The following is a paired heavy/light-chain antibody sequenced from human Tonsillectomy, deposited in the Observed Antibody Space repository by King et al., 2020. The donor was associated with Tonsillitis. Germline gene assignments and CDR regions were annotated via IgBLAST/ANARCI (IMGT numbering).Heavy chain of an antibody. J-gene: IGHJ6*03. V-gene: IGHV3-21*06. D-gene: IGHD6-6*01. CDR2: ISSRSSHM. CDR1: GFTFSDYS. Sequence: LVESGGGLVKPGGSLRLSCAASGFTFSDYSMNWVRQAPGKGLEWVSSISSRSSHMYHADSVKGRFTISRENTKNSLYLQMNSLRAEDTAVYYCSRRGSSSVSDSFYMEVWGKGTTVTVSS. CDR3: SRRGSSSVSDSFYMEV.
Light chain of an antibody. J-gene: IGLJ2*01. V-gene: IGLV3-1*01. CDR1: KLGDKY. Sequence: SYELTQSPSVSVSPGQTASITCSGDKLGDKYVSWYQQKPGQSPVVVIYQDTKRPSGIPERFSGSNSGNTATLTISGTQAMDEADYYCQAWDSSTAHVVFGGGTKLTVL. CDR3: QAWDSSTAHVV. CDR2: QDT.